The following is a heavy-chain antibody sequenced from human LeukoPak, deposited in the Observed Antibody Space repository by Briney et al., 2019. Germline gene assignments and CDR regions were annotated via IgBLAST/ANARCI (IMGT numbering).Heavy chain of an antibody. V-gene: IGHV4-30-4*01. CDR1: GVSISSGDYY. Sequence: PSETLSLTCTVSGVSISSGDYYWSWIRQPPGKGLEWIGYIYYTGSTYYNPSLKSRATISVDTSKNQFSLQLSSVTAADTAVYYCARGPETAVTYYFDYWGQGTLVTVSS. CDR3: ARGPETAVTYYFDY. J-gene: IGHJ4*02. D-gene: IGHD4-17*01. CDR2: IYYTGST.